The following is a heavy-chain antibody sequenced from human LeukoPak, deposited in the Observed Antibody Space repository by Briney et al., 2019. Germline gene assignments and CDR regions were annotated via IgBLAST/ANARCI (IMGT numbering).Heavy chain of an antibody. CDR3: ARGSSGYYYVGTDY. CDR2: INHSGST. J-gene: IGHJ4*02. D-gene: IGHD3-22*01. Sequence: PSETLSLTCGVYGGSFSGYYWSWIRQPPGKGLEWIGEINHSGSTNYNPSLKSRVTISVDTSKNQFSLKLSSVTAADTAVYYCARGSSGYYYVGTDYWGQGTLVTVSS. V-gene: IGHV4-34*01. CDR1: GGSFSGYY.